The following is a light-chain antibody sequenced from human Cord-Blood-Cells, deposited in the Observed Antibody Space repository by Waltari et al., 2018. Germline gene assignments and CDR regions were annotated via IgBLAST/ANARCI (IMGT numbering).Light chain of an antibody. CDR1: SSDVGRYNL. CDR2: GGS. Sequence: QSALTQPASVSGSPGQSITIPCTGTSSDVGRYNLVTWYQQNPGKAPKLMIYGGSRRPSGVANRFSGSKSGNTASRTIAGLQAEDGADYYCCSYAGSSTFDVVFGGGTKLTVL. V-gene: IGLV2-23*03. CDR3: CSYAGSSTFDVV. J-gene: IGLJ2*01.